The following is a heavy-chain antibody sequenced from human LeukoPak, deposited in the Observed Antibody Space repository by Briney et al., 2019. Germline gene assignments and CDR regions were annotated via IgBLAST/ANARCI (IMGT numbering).Heavy chain of an antibody. CDR3: ATLDIVIVPAAVLRREGARTPRYNWIDP. CDR1: GFTFSDYT. Sequence: GGSLRLSCVASGFTFSDYTMNWVRQAPGRGLEWVSSINTSSGAIYYADSVKGRFTISRDNAKNSLYLQMNSLRAEDTAVYYCATLDIVIVPAAVLRREGARTPRYNWIDPWGQGTLVTVSS. D-gene: IGHD2-2*03. CDR2: INTSSGAI. J-gene: IGHJ5*02. V-gene: IGHV3-48*01.